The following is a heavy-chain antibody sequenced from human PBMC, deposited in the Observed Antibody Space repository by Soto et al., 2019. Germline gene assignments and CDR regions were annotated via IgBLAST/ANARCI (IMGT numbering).Heavy chain of an antibody. CDR1: GFIFDDYA. CDR2: ISGDSGSL. D-gene: IGHD5-18*01. V-gene: IGHV3-9*01. Sequence: EVQLVESGGGLVQPGRSLRLSCAASGFIFDDYAMHWVRQAPGKGLEWVSVISGDSGSLGYADSVKGRFTISRDNAKNSLSLQMNSLSAEDTALYYCAKDRYSSSAYYYYGMDGWGQGTTVTVSS. CDR3: AKDRYSSSAYYYYGMDG. J-gene: IGHJ6*02.